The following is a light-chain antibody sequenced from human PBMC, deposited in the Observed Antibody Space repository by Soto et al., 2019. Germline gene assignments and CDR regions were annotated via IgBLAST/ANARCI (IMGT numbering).Light chain of an antibody. J-gene: IGKJ1*01. CDR2: GAS. Sequence: EIVLTQSPGTLSLSPGERATLSCRASQSVSSSYLAWYQQKPGQAPRLLIYGASSRATGIPDRFSGSGSETDXXXXXXXLXPEDFAXXXXQQYGSSSWTFGQGTKVEIK. CDR3: QQYGSSSWT. V-gene: IGKV3-20*01. CDR1: QSVSSSY.